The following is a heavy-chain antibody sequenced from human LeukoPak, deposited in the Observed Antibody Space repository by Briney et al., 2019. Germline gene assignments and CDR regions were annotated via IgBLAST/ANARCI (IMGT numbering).Heavy chain of an antibody. D-gene: IGHD3-22*01. CDR2: IIPILGIA. V-gene: IGHV1-69*04. J-gene: IGHJ4*02. CDR3: AREQVGSSGYQPNYFDY. Sequence: SVKVSCKASGGTFSSYAISWVRQAPGQGLEWMGRIIPILGIANYAQKFQGRVTITADKSTSTAYVELSSLRSEDTAVYYCAREQVGSSGYQPNYFDYWGQGTLVTVSS. CDR1: GGTFSSYA.